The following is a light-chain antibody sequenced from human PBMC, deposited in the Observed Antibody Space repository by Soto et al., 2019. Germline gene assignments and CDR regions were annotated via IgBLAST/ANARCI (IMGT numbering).Light chain of an antibody. CDR2: GAS. CDR1: QSVSSN. Sequence: EIVMTQSPATLSVSPGERATLSCRASQSVSSNLAWYKQKPGQAPRLLSYGASTRATGIPARFSGSGSGTEFTLTISSLKSEDFEVYYCQQYNNWPRTFGQGTKVDI. CDR3: QQYNNWPRT. V-gene: IGKV3-15*01. J-gene: IGKJ1*01.